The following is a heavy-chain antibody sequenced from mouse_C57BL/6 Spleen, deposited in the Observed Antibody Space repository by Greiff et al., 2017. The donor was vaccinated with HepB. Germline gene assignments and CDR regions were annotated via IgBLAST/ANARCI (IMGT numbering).Heavy chain of an antibody. CDR2: IYPGDGDT. V-gene: IGHV1-82*01. CDR1: GYAFSSSW. D-gene: IGHD2-4*01. J-gene: IGHJ2*01. CDR3: ARSYYDYDNY. Sequence: VKVVESGPELVKPGASVKISCKASGYAFSSSWMNWVKQRPGKGLEWIGRIYPGDGDTNYNGKFKGKATLTADKSSSTAYMQLSSLTSEDSAVYFCARSYYDYDNYWGQGTTLTVSS.